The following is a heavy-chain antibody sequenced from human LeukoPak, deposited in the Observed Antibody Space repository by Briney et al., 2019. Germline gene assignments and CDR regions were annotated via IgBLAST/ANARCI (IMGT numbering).Heavy chain of an antibody. CDR3: ARSQKLVRRYFDY. J-gene: IGHJ4*02. Sequence: SVKVSCKASGGTFSSYAISWVRQAPGQGLEWMGGIIPIFGTANYAQKFQGRVTITADKSTSTAYMELSSLRSEDTAVYYCARSQKLVRRYFDYWGQGTLVTVSS. CDR2: IIPIFGTA. D-gene: IGHD6-13*01. V-gene: IGHV1-69*06. CDR1: GGTFSSYA.